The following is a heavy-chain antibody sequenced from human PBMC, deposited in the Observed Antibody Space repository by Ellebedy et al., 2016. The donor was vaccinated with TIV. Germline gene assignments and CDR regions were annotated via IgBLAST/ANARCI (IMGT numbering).Heavy chain of an antibody. V-gene: IGHV5-10-1*01. CDR1: GYSFTSYW. CDR3: ARGATYYYDSSGYPEDY. D-gene: IGHD3-22*01. J-gene: IGHJ4*02. Sequence: GESLKISXKGSGYSFTSYWISWVRQMPGKGLEWMGRIDPSDSYTNYSPSFQGHVTISADKSISTAYLQWSSLKASDTAMYYCARGATYYYDSSGYPEDYWGQGTLVTVSS. CDR2: IDPSDSYT.